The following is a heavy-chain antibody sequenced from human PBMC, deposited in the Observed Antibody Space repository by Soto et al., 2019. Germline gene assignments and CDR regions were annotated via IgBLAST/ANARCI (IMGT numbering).Heavy chain of an antibody. J-gene: IGHJ6*02. CDR2: IWGDGSKE. Sequence: GGSLRLSCAASGFTFSSYGLNWVRQAPGKGLEWVAVIWGDGSKEYYADSVKGRFTISRDNAKNTLYLQMNSLRAEDTAVYYCARDISYDILTGYYKTVTVAQAYYYYYYGMDVWGQGTTVTVSS. CDR1: GFTFSSYG. D-gene: IGHD3-9*01. V-gene: IGHV3-33*01. CDR3: ARDISYDILTGYYKTVTVAQAYYYYYYGMDV.